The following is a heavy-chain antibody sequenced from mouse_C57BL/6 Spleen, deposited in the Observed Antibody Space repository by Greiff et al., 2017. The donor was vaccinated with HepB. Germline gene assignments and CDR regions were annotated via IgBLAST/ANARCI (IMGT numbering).Heavy chain of an antibody. CDR1: GYTFTDYY. V-gene: IGHV1-19*01. CDR2: INPYNGGT. J-gene: IGHJ2*01. Sequence: EVQLQQSGPVLVKPGASVKMSCKASGYTFTDYYMNWVKQSHGKSLEWIGVINPYNGGTSYNQKFKGKATLTVDKSSSTAYMELNSLTSEDSAVYYCARLGIYYGKGDYFDYWGQGTTRTVSS. D-gene: IGHD2-1*01. CDR3: ARLGIYYGKGDYFDY.